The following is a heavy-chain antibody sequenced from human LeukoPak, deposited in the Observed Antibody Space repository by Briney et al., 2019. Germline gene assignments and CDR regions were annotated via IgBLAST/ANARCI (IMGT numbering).Heavy chain of an antibody. D-gene: IGHD5-12*01. V-gene: IGHV3-23*01. CDR3: AKALGSIVVTASDY. CDR2: ISGSGGAT. Sequence: GGSLRLSCAASGFTFNNYAMSWVRQAPGKGLEWVSAISGSGGATYFADSVKGRFTISRDNSKNTLYLQMHSLRAEDTAVYYCAKALGSIVVTASDYWGQGALVTVSS. CDR1: GFTFNNYA. J-gene: IGHJ4*02.